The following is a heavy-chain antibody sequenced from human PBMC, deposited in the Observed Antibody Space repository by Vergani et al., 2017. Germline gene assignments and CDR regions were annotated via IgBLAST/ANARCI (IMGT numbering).Heavy chain of an antibody. D-gene: IGHD2-2*01. V-gene: IGHV4-30-4*08. Sequence: QVQLQESGPGLVKPSQTLSLTCTVSGGSISSGDYYWSWIRQPPGKGLEWIGSIYYSGSTNYNPSLKSRVTISVDTSKNQFSLKLSSVTAADTAVYYCARLGYCSSTSCYRWFDPWGQGTLVTVSS. CDR1: GGSISSGDYY. CDR3: ARLGYCSSTSCYRWFDP. CDR2: IYYSGST. J-gene: IGHJ5*02.